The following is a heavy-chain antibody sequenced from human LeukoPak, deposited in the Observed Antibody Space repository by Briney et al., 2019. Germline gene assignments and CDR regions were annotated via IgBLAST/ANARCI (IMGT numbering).Heavy chain of an antibody. Sequence: SQTLSLTCTVSGGSISSGDYYWSWIRQPPVNGLEWIAPIYYSGSNQYTQRRKSRVTISVDTSTNQLSLKRSAMTAANTAVYNCARVQYYYDSSGYKGLGYFNYWGQGTLVTVSS. V-gene: IGHV4-30-4*08. CDR1: GGSISSGDYY. CDR2: IYYSGSN. CDR3: ARVQYYYDSSGYKGLGYFNY. D-gene: IGHD3-22*01. J-gene: IGHJ4*02.